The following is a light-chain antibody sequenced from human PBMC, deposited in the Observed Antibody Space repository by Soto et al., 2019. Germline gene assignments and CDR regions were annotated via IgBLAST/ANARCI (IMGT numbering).Light chain of an antibody. V-gene: IGKV3-20*01. CDR1: QSVSSSY. J-gene: IGKJ5*01. CDR2: GAS. CDR3: QRYAASPIT. Sequence: EIVMTQSPATLSVSPGERATLSCRASQSVSSSYLAWYQQKPGQAPRLLICGASSRATGIPDRFSGSGSGTDFTLTISRLEPEDFAVFYCQRYAASPITFGQGTRLAI.